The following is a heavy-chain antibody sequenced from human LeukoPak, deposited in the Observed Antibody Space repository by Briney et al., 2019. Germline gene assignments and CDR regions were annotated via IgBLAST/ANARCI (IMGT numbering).Heavy chain of an antibody. V-gene: IGHV4-59*08. CDR2: ISDSGST. Sequence: SETLSLTCTVSGGSISSYYWSWIRQPPGKGLEWIGYISDSGSTNYNPSLKSRVTISVDTSKNQFSLKLSSVTAADTAVYYCARHNSPAFDIWGQGTMATVSS. CDR1: GGSISSYY. CDR3: ARHNSPAFDI. J-gene: IGHJ3*02.